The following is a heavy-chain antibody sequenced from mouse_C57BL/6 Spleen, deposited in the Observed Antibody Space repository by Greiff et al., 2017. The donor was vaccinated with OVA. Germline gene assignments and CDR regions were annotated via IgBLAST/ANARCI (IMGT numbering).Heavy chain of an antibody. CDR1: GYTFTDYN. CDR3: ARRGSNYVLAWFAY. J-gene: IGHJ3*01. Sequence: EVQRVESGPELVKPGASVKIPCKASGYTFTDYNMDWVKQSHGKSLEWIGDINPNNGGNIYHQQFKGKATLTVDKSSSTADMELRSLTSEDTAVYYSARRGSNYVLAWFAYWGQGTLVTVSA. CDR2: INPNNGGN. D-gene: IGHD2-5*01. V-gene: IGHV1-18*01.